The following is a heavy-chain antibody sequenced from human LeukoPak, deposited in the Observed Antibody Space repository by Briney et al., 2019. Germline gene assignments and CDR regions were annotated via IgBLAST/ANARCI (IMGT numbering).Heavy chain of an antibody. J-gene: IGHJ5*02. CDR1: RFTFSSYS. V-gene: IGHV3-48*01. CDR3: VRQLVS. Sequence: GGSLRLSCAASRFTFSSYSMNWVRQAPGKGLEWVSYIRSSSSSIYYADSVKGRFTISRDNAKNSLYLQMNSLRAEDTAVYYCVRQLVSWGQGTLVTVSS. D-gene: IGHD6-6*01. CDR2: IRSSSSSI.